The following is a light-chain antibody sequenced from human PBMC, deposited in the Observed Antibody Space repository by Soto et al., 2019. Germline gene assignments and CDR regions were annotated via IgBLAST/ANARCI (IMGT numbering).Light chain of an antibody. J-gene: IGKJ1*01. Sequence: EIVLSQSPGTLSLSPRERATLSFRASQSVSSNYLAWYQQKPGQAPRLLIYGASSRAAGIPDRFSGSGSGTDFTLTISRLEPEDFAVYYCQQYGSSPFAFGQGTKVDIK. V-gene: IGKV3-20*01. CDR2: GAS. CDR3: QQYGSSPFA. CDR1: QSVSSNY.